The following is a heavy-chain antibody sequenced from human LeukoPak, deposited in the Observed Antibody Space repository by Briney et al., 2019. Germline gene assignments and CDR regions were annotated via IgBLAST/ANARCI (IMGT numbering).Heavy chain of an antibody. CDR1: GYTFTSYD. V-gene: IGHV1-8*01. CDR2: MNPNSGNT. D-gene: IGHD3-22*01. J-gene: IGHJ5*02. CDR3: ARYYYDSSGYYINWFDP. Sequence: ASVKVSCKASGYTFTSYDINWVRQATGQGLEWMGWMNPNSGNTGYAQKFQGRVTMTRNTSISTAYMELSSLRSEDTAVYYCARYYYDSSGYYINWFDPWGQGTLVTVSS.